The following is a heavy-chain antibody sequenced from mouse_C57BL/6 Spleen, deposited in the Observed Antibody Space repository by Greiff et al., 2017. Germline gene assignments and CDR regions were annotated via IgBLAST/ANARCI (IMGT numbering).Heavy chain of an antibody. CDR2: ISDGGSYT. V-gene: IGHV5-4*01. CDR3: ARDRRTMVTTDYFDY. CDR1: GFTFSSYA. J-gene: IGHJ2*01. Sequence: EVQGVESGGGLVKPGGSLKLSCAASGFTFSSYAMSWVRQTPEKRLEWVATISDGGSYTYYPDNVKGRFTISRDNAKNNLYLQMSHLKSEDTAMYYCARDRRTMVTTDYFDYWGQGTTLTVSS. D-gene: IGHD2-2*01.